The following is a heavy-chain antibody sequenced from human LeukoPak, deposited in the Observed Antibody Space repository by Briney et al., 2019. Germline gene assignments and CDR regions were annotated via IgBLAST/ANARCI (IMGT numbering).Heavy chain of an antibody. CDR1: GFTFSNYG. J-gene: IGHJ4*02. CDR2: ISAYGDST. Sequence: RAGGSLRLSCAASGFTFSNYGMTWVRQAPGKGLEWVSGISAYGDSTNYADSVKGRFTISRDNSKNTLYLQMNSLRAEDTAVYYVFLNLHYWGQGILVTVSS. CDR3: FLNLHY. D-gene: IGHD2-21*01. V-gene: IGHV3-23*01.